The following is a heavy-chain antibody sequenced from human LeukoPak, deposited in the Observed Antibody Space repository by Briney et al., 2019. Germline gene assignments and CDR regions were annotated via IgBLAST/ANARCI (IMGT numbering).Heavy chain of an antibody. CDR2: ITSSGSYI. J-gene: IGHJ6*02. CDR1: GFTFSSYS. CDR3: ARDASPLPPPTTWSGMDV. D-gene: IGHD2-2*01. V-gene: IGHV3-21*01. Sequence: GGSRRPSCAASGFTFSSYSMNWVRQAPGKGLEWVSSITSSGSYIYYTDSVKGRFTISRDNAKNSLYLQMNSLRAEDTAVYYCARDASPLPPPTTWSGMDVWGQGTTVTVSS.